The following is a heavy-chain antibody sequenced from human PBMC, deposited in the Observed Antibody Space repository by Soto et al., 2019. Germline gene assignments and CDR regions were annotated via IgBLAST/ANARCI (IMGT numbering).Heavy chain of an antibody. CDR2: IYHSGSI. CDR1: GGSISSYY. J-gene: IGHJ4*02. D-gene: IGHD4-17*01. Sequence: ASETLSLTCTVSGGSISSYYWSWIRQPPGKGLEWIGYIYHSGSIYYNPSLKSRVTISVDRSKNQFSLKLSSVTAADTAVYYCARHVTTVTTVDYWGQGTLVTVSS. V-gene: IGHV4-59*08. CDR3: ARHVTTVTTVDY.